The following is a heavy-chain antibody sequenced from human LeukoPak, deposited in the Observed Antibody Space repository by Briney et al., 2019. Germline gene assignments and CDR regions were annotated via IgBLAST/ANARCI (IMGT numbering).Heavy chain of an antibody. D-gene: IGHD2-2*01. J-gene: IGHJ4*02. Sequence: SETLSLICTVSGGSISSRSYYCGWIRQPPGTWLVWIGSIFYSGTTYYNPSLKSRVTISVDTSKNQFSLRLSSVTAADTAVYYCASENCSGTSCSSFDYWGQGTLVTVSS. CDR3: ASENCSGTSCSSFDY. CDR2: IFYSGTT. V-gene: IGHV4-39*01. CDR1: GGSISSRSYY.